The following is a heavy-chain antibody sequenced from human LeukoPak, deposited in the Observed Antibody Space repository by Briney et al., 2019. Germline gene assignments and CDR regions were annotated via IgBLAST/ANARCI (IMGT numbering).Heavy chain of an antibody. D-gene: IGHD3-10*02. J-gene: IGHJ6*04. Sequence: GGSLRLSCAASGFTFSSYAMNWVRQAPGKGLEWVSYISSSGSTIYYADSVKGRFTISRDNAKNSLYLQMNSLRAGDTAVYYCAELGITMIGGVWGKGTTVTISS. CDR2: ISSSGSTI. V-gene: IGHV3-48*03. CDR1: GFTFSSYA. CDR3: AELGITMIGGV.